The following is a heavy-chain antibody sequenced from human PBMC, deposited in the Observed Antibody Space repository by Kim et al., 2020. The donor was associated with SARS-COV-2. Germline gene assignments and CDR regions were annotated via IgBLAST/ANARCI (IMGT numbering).Heavy chain of an antibody. Sequence: GGSLRLSCAASGFTFSSYSMNWVRQAPGKGLEWVSYISSSSSTIYYADSVKGRFTISRDNAKNSLYLQMNSLGDEDTAVYYCASLSSGWGQGTLVTVSS. CDR2: ISSSSSTI. CDR3: ASLSSG. D-gene: IGHD6-6*01. J-gene: IGHJ4*02. CDR1: GFTFSSYS. V-gene: IGHV3-48*02.